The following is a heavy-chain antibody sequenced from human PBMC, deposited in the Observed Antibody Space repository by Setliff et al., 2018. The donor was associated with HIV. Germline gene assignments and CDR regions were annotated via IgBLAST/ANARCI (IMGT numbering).Heavy chain of an antibody. D-gene: IGHD3-22*01. Sequence: GGSLRLSCAASGFTFSDYYMSWIRQAPGKGLEWVSSISTSGSTISYGDSVKGRFTISRDNAKNSLYLQMHSLRAEDTAVYYCARDPPWNYDSSGYPYYFDYWGQGTLVTVSS. CDR3: ARDPPWNYDSSGYPYYFDY. CDR2: ISTSGSTI. J-gene: IGHJ4*02. V-gene: IGHV3-11*04. CDR1: GFTFSDYY.